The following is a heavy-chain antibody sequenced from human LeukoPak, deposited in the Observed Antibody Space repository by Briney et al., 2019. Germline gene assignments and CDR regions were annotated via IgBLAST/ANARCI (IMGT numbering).Heavy chain of an antibody. J-gene: IGHJ4*02. Sequence: PSETLSLTCTVSGGSISSSRFNWGWIRQTPGKGLEWIGTIYHNGDTYHNPSLKSRVTISVDTSKNQFSLKLSSVTAADTAVYYCARQGNGMITRLRIRPGQVPNDYWGQGTLVTVSS. D-gene: IGHD1-26*01. CDR3: ARQGNGMITRLRIRPGQVPNDY. V-gene: IGHV4-39*01. CDR2: IYHNGDT. CDR1: GGSISSSRFN.